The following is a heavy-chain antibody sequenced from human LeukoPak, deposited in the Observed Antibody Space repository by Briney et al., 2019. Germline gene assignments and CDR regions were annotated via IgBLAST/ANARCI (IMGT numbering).Heavy chain of an antibody. CDR1: GYTFTGYY. J-gene: IGHJ4*02. CDR2: INPNSGGT. V-gene: IGHV1-2*06. CDR3: ARGLTTTAASDY. Sequence: ASVKVSCKASGYTFTGYYMHWVRQAPGQGLEWMGRINPNSGGTNYAQKFQGRVTMTRDTSISTAYMELSSLRSEDTAVYYCARGLTTTAASDYWGQGTLVTVSS. D-gene: IGHD2/OR15-2a*01.